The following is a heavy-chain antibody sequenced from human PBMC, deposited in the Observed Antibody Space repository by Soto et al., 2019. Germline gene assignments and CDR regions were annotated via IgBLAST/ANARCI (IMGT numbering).Heavy chain of an antibody. CDR1: GYTFTTYG. J-gene: IGHJ3*02. D-gene: IGHD1-20*01. Sequence: QVQLVQSGAEVKKPGASVKVSCKASGYTFTTYGISWVRQAPGQGLEWMGWINPYNGNTNYAQNLQGRVTMTTDTSTSTDNMGLRSLGSDDTAVYYCARDRGYNPDTFDIWGQGTMVTVSS. V-gene: IGHV1-18*01. CDR2: INPYNGNT. CDR3: ARDRGYNPDTFDI.